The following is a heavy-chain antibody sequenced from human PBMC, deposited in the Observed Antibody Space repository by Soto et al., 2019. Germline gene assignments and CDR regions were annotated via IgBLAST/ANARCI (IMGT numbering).Heavy chain of an antibody. D-gene: IGHD6-19*01. CDR2: AYPRGST. Sequence: TLSLTCAVSGGYIVSGGSSWSWIREPPGKGLEWIGTAYPRGSTYYDTSLKSRVTISLDLSTNQFSLNLNSVTAADTAVYYCARVAGSGWYDAWGQGTLITVSS. CDR1: GGYIVSGGSS. V-gene: IGHV4-30-2*01. J-gene: IGHJ4*02. CDR3: ARVAGSGWYDA.